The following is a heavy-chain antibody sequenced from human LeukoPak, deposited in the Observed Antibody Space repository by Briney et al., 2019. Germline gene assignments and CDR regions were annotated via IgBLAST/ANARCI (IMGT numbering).Heavy chain of an antibody. V-gene: IGHV4-4*02. CDR1: GGSISSSNW. Sequence: PSETLSLNCAVSGGSISSSNWWSWVRQPPGKGLEWIGEIYHSGSTNYNPSLKSRVTISVDKSKNQFSLKLSSVTAADTAVYYCARDLRRARYHCSGGSCYPNPYYYYYGMDVWGKGTTVTVSS. D-gene: IGHD2-15*01. CDR3: ARDLRRARYHCSGGSCYPNPYYYYYGMDV. J-gene: IGHJ6*04. CDR2: IYHSGST.